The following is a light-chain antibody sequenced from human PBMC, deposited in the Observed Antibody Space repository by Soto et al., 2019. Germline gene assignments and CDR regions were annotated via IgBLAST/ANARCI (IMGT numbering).Light chain of an antibody. CDR3: QQTYSTPLT. CDR1: QSISSY. Sequence: DIQMTQSPSSLSASVGDRVTITCRASQSISSYLNWYQQKPGKAPKLLIYAASSLQSGVPSRFSGSRSGTDFTLTINSLQPEDFATYYCQQTYSTPLTFGGGTKVEI. V-gene: IGKV1-39*01. J-gene: IGKJ4*01. CDR2: AAS.